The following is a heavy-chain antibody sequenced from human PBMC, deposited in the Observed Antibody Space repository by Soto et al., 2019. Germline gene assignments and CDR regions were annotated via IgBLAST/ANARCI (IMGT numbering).Heavy chain of an antibody. D-gene: IGHD6-13*01. CDR1: GFTFSDYY. CDR3: ARDSFVAAAGTGYWFDP. CDR2: ISSSSSYT. V-gene: IGHV3-11*05. J-gene: IGHJ5*02. Sequence: PGGSLRLSCAAPGFTFSDYYMRWIRQAPGKGLEWVSYISSSSSYTNYADAVKGRFTISRDNAKNSLYLQMNSLRAEDTAVYYWARDSFVAAAGTGYWFDPWGQRTLVTVSS.